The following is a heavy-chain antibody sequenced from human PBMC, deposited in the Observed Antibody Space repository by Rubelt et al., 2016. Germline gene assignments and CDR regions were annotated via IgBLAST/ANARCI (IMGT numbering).Heavy chain of an antibody. CDR2: IRYDGTNK. J-gene: IGHJ6*02. Sequence: VEPGGGVVQPGGSLRLSCAASGFTFSSFGMHWVRQAPGKGLEWVAFIRYDGTNKYYADSVEGRFTISRENAKNSLYLQMNSLSAEEKAVYYCARGGYGSGSSPYGGYYYYGMDVWGQGTTVTVSS. V-gene: IGHV3-30*02. D-gene: IGHD3-10*01. CDR3: ARGGYGSGSSPYGGYYYYGMDV. CDR1: GFTFSSFG.